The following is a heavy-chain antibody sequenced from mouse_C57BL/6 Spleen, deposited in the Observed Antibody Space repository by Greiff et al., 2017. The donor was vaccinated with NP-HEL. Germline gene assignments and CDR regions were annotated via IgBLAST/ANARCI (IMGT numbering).Heavy chain of an antibody. CDR1: GFTFSNYW. D-gene: IGHD2-1*01. Sequence: EVKLMESGGGLVQPGGSMKLSCVASGFTFSNYWMNWVRQSPEKGLEWVAQIRLKSDNYATHYAESVKGRFTISRDDSKSSVYLQMNNLRAEDTGIYYCTAYLPFAYWGQGTLVTVSA. CDR3: TAYLPFAY. V-gene: IGHV6-3*01. CDR2: IRLKSDNYAT. J-gene: IGHJ3*01.